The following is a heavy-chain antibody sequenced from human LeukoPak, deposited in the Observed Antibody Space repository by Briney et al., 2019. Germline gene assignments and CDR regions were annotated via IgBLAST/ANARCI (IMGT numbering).Heavy chain of an antibody. CDR1: GGSISSYY. J-gene: IGHJ6*02. Sequence: PSETLSLTCTVSGGSISSYYWSWIRQPPGEGLEWIGYIYYSGSTNYNPSLKSRVTISVDTSKNQFSLRLSSVTAADTAVYYCAREFVDTAMGASYSYYYYGMDVWGQGTTVTVSS. CDR3: AREFVDTAMGASYSYYYYGMDV. D-gene: IGHD5-18*01. CDR2: IYYSGST. V-gene: IGHV4-59*01.